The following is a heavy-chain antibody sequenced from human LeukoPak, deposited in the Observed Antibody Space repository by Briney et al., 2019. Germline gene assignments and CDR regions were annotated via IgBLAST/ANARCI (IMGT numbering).Heavy chain of an antibody. V-gene: IGHV1-69*06. Sequence: ASVKVSCKASGGTFSSYAISWVRQAPGQGLEWMGGIIPIFGTANYAQKFQGRVTITADKSTSTAYMELSSLRSEDTAVYYCARAPIAVAGTVVDYYYMDVWGKGTTVTVSS. CDR2: IIPIFGTA. CDR1: GGTFSSYA. D-gene: IGHD6-19*01. CDR3: ARAPIAVAGTVVDYYYMDV. J-gene: IGHJ6*03.